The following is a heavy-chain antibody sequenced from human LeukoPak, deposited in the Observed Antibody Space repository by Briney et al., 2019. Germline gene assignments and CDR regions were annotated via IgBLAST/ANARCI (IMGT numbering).Heavy chain of an antibody. V-gene: IGHV3-30*03. Sequence: GGSLRLSCAASGFTFSSYGMHWVRQAPGKGLEWVAVISYDGSNKYYADSVKGRFTISRDNSKNTLYLQMNSLRAEDTAVYYCARLGDGDAFDIWGQGTMVTVSS. D-gene: IGHD2-21*02. CDR1: GFTFSSYG. J-gene: IGHJ3*02. CDR2: ISYDGSNK. CDR3: ARLGDGDAFDI.